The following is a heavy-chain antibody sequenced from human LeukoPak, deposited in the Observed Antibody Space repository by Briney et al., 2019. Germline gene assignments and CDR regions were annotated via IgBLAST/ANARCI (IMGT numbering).Heavy chain of an antibody. CDR1: GYTFTTKY. J-gene: IGHJ5*02. D-gene: IGHD6-13*01. CDR3: ARGAGSSWFDP. Sequence: ASVKVSCKASGYTFTTKYIHWVRQAPGQGLEWMGWISPNTGGTQYAQKFQGRVTMTRDTSISTAYVELTSLRSDDTAVYYCARGAGSSWFDPWGQGTLVTVSS. V-gene: IGHV1-2*02. CDR2: ISPNTGGT.